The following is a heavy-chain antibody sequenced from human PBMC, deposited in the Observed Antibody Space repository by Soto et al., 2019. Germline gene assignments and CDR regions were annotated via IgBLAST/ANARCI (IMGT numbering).Heavy chain of an antibody. Sequence: QVQLVESGGGVVQPGRSLRLSCAASGFTFSSYAMHWVRQAPGKGLEWVAVISYDGSNKYYADSVKGRFTISRDNSKNTLYLQMNSLRAEDTAVYYCARFDIVLVSAAIDYCGQGTLVAVSS. CDR1: GFTFSSYA. V-gene: IGHV3-30-3*01. CDR3: ARFDIVLVSAAIDY. CDR2: ISYDGSNK. D-gene: IGHD2-2*02. J-gene: IGHJ4*02.